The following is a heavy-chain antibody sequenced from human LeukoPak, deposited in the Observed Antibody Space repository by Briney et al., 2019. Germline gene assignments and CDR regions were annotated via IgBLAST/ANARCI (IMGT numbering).Heavy chain of an antibody. Sequence: GASVKVSCKASGYTFTGYGISWVPQAPGQGLEWMGWISAYNGNTNYARKLQGRVTMTTDTSTSTAYMELRSLRSDERAVYYCARVGSGWSWGQGTLVTVSS. D-gene: IGHD6-19*01. V-gene: IGHV1-18*01. CDR3: ARVGSGWS. CDR1: GYTFTGYG. CDR2: ISAYNGNT. J-gene: IGHJ4*02.